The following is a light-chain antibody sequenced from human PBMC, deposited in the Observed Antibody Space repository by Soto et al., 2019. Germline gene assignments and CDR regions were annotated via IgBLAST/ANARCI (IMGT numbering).Light chain of an antibody. CDR2: GAS. J-gene: IGKJ2*01. V-gene: IGKV3-20*01. CDR3: QQYGSSPYT. CDR1: QSVSSSY. Sequence: EIVLTQSPGTLSLSPGERATLSCRASQSVSSSYLAWYQQKPGQAPSLRIYGASSRATGIPDRFSGSGSGTDFTLTISRLEPEDCAVYYCQQYGSSPYTFGQGTKLEIK.